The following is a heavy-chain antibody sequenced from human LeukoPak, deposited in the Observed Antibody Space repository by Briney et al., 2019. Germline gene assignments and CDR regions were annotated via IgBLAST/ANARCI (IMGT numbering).Heavy chain of an antibody. CDR2: ISAYNGNT. V-gene: IGHV1-18*01. D-gene: IGHD3-3*01. J-gene: IGHJ4*02. Sequence: ASVKVSCKASGGTFSSYAISWVRQAPGQGLEWMGWISAYNGNTNYAQKLQGRVTMTTDTSTSTAYMELRSLRSDDTAVYYCARVGTIFGVVILDYWGQGTLVTVSS. CDR3: ARVGTIFGVVILDY. CDR1: GGTFSSYA.